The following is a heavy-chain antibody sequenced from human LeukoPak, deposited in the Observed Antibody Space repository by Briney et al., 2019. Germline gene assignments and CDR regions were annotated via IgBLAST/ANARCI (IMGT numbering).Heavy chain of an antibody. CDR3: ARGDCSGETCYIN. Sequence: ASEKVSCKASGYTFANYSMHWVRQAPGQGLEWMGIINPSGGSTNYAQRFQGRVTMTRDTSTTTVYMELSSLRTEDTAVYYCARGDCSGETCYINWGQGTLVTVSS. J-gene: IGHJ4*02. CDR1: GYTFANYS. D-gene: IGHD2-15*01. CDR2: INPSGGST. V-gene: IGHV1-46*03.